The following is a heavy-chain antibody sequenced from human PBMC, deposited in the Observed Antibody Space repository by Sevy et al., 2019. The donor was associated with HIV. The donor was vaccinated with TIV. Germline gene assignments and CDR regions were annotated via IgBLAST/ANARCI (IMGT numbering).Heavy chain of an antibody. CDR2: ISYDGSNK. V-gene: IGHV3-30-3*01. Sequence: GGSLRLSCAASGFTFSSYAMHWVRQAPGKGLEWVAVISYDGSNKYYADSVKGRFTISRDNSKNTLYLQMNSLRAEDTAVYYSARPTLNWFDPWGQGTLVTVSS. D-gene: IGHD4-17*01. CDR1: GFTFSSYA. CDR3: ARPTLNWFDP. J-gene: IGHJ5*02.